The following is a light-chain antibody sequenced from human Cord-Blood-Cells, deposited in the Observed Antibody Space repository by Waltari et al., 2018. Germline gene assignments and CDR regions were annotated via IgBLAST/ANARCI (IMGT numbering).Light chain of an antibody. Sequence: QSALTQPASVSGSPGPAITLSCTGTSSDVGSSNLVSWYQQHPGKAPKLMIYEGGKRPSGVSNRFSGSKSGNTASLTISGLQAEDEADYYCCSYAGSSTHVVFGGGTKLTVL. CDR1: SSDVGSSNL. CDR2: EGG. V-gene: IGLV2-23*01. CDR3: CSYAGSSTHVV. J-gene: IGLJ2*01.